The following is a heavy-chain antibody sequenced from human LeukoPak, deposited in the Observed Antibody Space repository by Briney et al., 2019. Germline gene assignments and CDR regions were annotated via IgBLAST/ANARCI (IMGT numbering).Heavy chain of an antibody. J-gene: IGHJ4*02. V-gene: IGHV1-24*01. Sequence: ASVKVSCKVSGYTLTELSMHWVRQAPGKGLEWMGGFDPEDGETIYAQKFQGRVTMTTDTSTSTAYMELRSLRSDDTAVYYCARGLGDYNTDWFPVSGYWGQGTLVTVSS. D-gene: IGHD3-9*01. CDR3: ARGLGDYNTDWFPVSGY. CDR1: GYTLTELS. CDR2: FDPEDGET.